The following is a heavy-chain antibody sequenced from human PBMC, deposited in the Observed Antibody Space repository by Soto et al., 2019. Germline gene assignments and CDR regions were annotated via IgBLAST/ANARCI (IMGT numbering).Heavy chain of an antibody. V-gene: IGHV4-39*01. CDR1: GGSISSSSYY. D-gene: IGHD3-10*01. CDR2: IYYSGST. Sequence: PSETLSLTCNVSGGSISSSSYYWGWIRQPPGKGLEWIGSIYYSGSTYYNPSLKSRVTISVDTSKNQFSLKLSSVTAADTAVYYCARHGALGVRGVRYGMDVWGQGTTVTVSS. J-gene: IGHJ6*02. CDR3: ARHGALGVRGVRYGMDV.